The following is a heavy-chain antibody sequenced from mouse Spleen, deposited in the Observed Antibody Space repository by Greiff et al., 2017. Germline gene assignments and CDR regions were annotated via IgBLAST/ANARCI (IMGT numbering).Heavy chain of an antibody. J-gene: IGHJ1*01. Sequence: VQLQQSGAELVRPGASVKLSCTASGFNIKDDYMPWVKQRPEQGLEWIGWIDPENGDTEYASKFQGKTTITADTSSNTAYLQLSSLTSEDTAVYYCTRGYFEVWGAGTTVTVSS. CDR3: TRGYFEV. CDR2: IDPENGDT. V-gene: IGHV14-4*01. CDR1: GFNIKDDY.